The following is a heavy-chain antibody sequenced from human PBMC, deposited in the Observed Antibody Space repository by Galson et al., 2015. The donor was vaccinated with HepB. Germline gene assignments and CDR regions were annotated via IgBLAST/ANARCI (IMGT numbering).Heavy chain of an antibody. CDR2: IRSKAYGGTT. V-gene: IGHV3-49*04. CDR1: GFTFGDYA. CDR3: TREPYSSPKFGYYYGMDV. D-gene: IGHD6-13*01. Sequence: SLRLSCAASGFTFGDYAMSWVRQAPGKGLEWVGFIRSKAYGGTTEYAASVKGRFTISRDDSKSIAYLQMNSLKTEDTAVYYCTREPYSSPKFGYYYGMDVWGQGTTVTVSS. J-gene: IGHJ6*02.